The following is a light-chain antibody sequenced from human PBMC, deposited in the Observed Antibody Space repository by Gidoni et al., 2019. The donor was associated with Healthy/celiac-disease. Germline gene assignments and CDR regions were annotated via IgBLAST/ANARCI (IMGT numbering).Light chain of an antibody. CDR3: QQFNSYPQFT. V-gene: IGKV1-13*02. CDR2: DAS. J-gene: IGKJ3*01. Sequence: AIQLTHAPSSLSASVGDRVTITFRASQCISSALAWYQQQKGKAPKILIYDASRLESAGPSRFSGSGSGTAFTITISSLQPEDVATYYCQQFNSYPQFTFGPGTKVDIK. CDR1: QCISSA.